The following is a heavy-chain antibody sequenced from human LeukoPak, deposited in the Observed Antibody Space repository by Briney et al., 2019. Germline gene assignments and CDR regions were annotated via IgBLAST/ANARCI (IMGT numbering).Heavy chain of an antibody. J-gene: IGHJ4*02. Sequence: GASVRVSCKASGGTFSSYAISWVRQAPGQGLEWMGGIIPIFGTANYAQKFQGRVTITADESTSTAYMELSSLRSEDTAVYYCARDQYSSGWYDYWGQGSLVTVSS. D-gene: IGHD6-19*01. CDR1: GGTFSSYA. V-gene: IGHV1-69*13. CDR2: IIPIFGTA. CDR3: ARDQYSSGWYDY.